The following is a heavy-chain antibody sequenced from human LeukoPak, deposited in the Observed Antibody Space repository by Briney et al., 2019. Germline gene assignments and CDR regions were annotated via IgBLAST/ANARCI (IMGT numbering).Heavy chain of an antibody. CDR3: ARYDSDATTVVTPFDY. CDR1: GGTFSSYG. V-gene: IGHV1-69*04. D-gene: IGHD4-23*01. CDR2: IIPILGIA. J-gene: IGHJ4*02. Sequence: GSSVKVSCKASGGTFSSYGISWVRQAPGQGLEWMGRIIPILGIANYAQKFQGRVTITADKSTSAAYMELSNLRSEDTAVYYCARYDSDATTVVTPFDYWGQGTLVTVSS.